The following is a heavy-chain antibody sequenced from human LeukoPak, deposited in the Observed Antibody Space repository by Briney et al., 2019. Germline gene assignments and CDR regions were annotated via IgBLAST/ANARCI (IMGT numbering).Heavy chain of an antibody. V-gene: IGHV3-11*04. Sequence: GGSLRLSCAASAFTFSDYYMSWIRQAPGKGLEWVSYISDSGNTIYYADSVKGRFTISRDNAKNSLYLQMDSLRAEDTAVYYCASGGVYNWNYFDYWGQGTLVTVSS. CDR3: ASGGVYNWNYFDY. J-gene: IGHJ4*02. D-gene: IGHD1-20*01. CDR1: AFTFSDYY. CDR2: ISDSGNTI.